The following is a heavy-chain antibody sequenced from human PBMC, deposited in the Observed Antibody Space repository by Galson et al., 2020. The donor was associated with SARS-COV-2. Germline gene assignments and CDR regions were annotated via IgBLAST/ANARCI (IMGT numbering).Heavy chain of an antibody. J-gene: IGHJ4*02. CDR3: ARDLGRSRTETKWELPLFAY. Sequence: GESLKISCAASGFTLSNFAMHWVRQAPGKGLEWVAVISYDGSNTYYTDCVKGRFTISRDNSKNTLYLQMNSLRAEDTAVYYCARDLGRSRTETKWELPLFAYWGQGTLVTVSS. CDR2: ISYDGSNT. D-gene: IGHD1-26*01. V-gene: IGHV3-30*10. CDR1: GFTLSNFA.